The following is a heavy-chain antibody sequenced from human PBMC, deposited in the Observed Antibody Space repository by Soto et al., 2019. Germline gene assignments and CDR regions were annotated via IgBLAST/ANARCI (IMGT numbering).Heavy chain of an antibody. CDR2: IYYSGST. CDR3: ARQEGREAARRYYYCGMDV. Sequence: PSDTLSLTCTVSGASISSSSYLWGWIRQPPGKGLEWIGSIYYSGSTYYNPSLTTRVTISVDTSKNQFSLKLSSVTAAATAVYYCARQEGREAARRYYYCGMDVWGQGTTVTVSS. J-gene: IGHJ6*02. CDR1: GASISSSSYL. D-gene: IGHD6-6*01. V-gene: IGHV4-39*01.